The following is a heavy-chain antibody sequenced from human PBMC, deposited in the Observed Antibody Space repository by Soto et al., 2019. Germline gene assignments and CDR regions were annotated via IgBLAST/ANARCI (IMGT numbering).Heavy chain of an antibody. CDR1: GFTLSSHA. Sequence: QVQLVESGGGVVQPGRSLRLSCAVSGFTLSSHAMHWVRQAPGKGLEWVALILSDGSNKYYADSVKGRFTTSRDNSKNTMYLQTNSLSVEDTAVYYCARDDEGGSDCDLGYWGQGALVTVSS. CDR3: ARDDEGGSDCDLGY. D-gene: IGHD1-26*01. CDR2: ILSDGSNK. J-gene: IGHJ4*02. V-gene: IGHV3-30-3*01.